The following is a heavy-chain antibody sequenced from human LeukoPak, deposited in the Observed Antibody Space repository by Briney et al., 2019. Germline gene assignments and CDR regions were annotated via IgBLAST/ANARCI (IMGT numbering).Heavy chain of an antibody. CDR2: ISGSDGST. CDR3: APLGYCSDTSCSDTDY. V-gene: IGHV3-23*01. CDR1: GFNFRNAW. J-gene: IGHJ4*02. D-gene: IGHD2-2*01. Sequence: GGSLRLSCTASGFNFRNAWMCWVRQAPGKGLGWVSTISGSDGSTYYADSLKGRFTISRDNSKNTLYLQMNSLRAEDTAVYYCAPLGYCSDTSCSDTDYWGQGTLVTVSS.